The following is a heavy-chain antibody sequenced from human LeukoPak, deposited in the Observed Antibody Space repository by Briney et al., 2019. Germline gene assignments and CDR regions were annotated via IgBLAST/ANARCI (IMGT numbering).Heavy chain of an antibody. D-gene: IGHD1-26*01. J-gene: IGHJ4*02. CDR3: ARGSGSYRPLYFFDY. Sequence: KTSDTLSLTCSVSGGSFSNYYWSWIRQPAGKGLEGIGRIYTSGSTNYNPSLKSRVTMSVDTSQKEVSLTLTSMTAADTAVYFCARGSGSYRPLYFFDYWGQGTLVTVSS. CDR1: GGSFSNYY. V-gene: IGHV4-4*07. CDR2: IYTSGST.